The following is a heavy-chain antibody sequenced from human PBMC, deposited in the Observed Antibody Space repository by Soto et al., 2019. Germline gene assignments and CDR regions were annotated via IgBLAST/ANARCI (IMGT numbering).Heavy chain of an antibody. D-gene: IGHD1-1*01. CDR3: ARGRYGDY. V-gene: IGHV1-18*01. J-gene: IGHJ4*02. Sequence: QVHLVQSGAEVKKPGASVKVSCKGSGYGFTTYGITWVRQAPGQGLEWMAWISAHNGNTNYVQKLQGRVTVTRDTSTSTAYMELGSLRADGRAVYYCARGRYGDYWGQGALVTVSS. CDR1: GYGFTTYG. CDR2: ISAHNGNT.